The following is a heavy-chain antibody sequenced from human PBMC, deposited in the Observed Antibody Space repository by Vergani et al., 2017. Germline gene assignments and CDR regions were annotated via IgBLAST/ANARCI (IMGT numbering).Heavy chain of an antibody. J-gene: IGHJ3*02. CDR2: SVVGSGNT. CDR3: AAWWQSRSAFDI. CDR1: GFTFTRSA. V-gene: IGHV1-58*02. Sequence: QMQLVQSGPEVKKPGTSVKVSCKASGFTFTRSAMQWVRQARGQRLEWIGWSVVGSGNTNYAQKFQERVTITRDMSTSTAYMELSSLRSEDTAVYYCAAWWQSRSAFDIWGQGTMVTVSS. D-gene: IGHD2-15*01.